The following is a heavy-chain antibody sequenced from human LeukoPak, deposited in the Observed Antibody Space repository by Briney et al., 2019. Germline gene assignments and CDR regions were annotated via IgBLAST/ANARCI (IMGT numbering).Heavy chain of an antibody. CDR2: IIPIFGTA. V-gene: IGHV1-69*06. D-gene: IGHD2-21*02. J-gene: IGHJ4*02. Sequence: GASVKVSCKASGGTFSSYAISWVRQAPGQGLEWMGGIIPIFGTANYAQKFQGRVTITADKSTSTAYMELSSLRSEDTAVYYCASSIPRVTAIPFDYWGQGTLVTVSS. CDR1: GGTFSSYA. CDR3: ASSIPRVTAIPFDY.